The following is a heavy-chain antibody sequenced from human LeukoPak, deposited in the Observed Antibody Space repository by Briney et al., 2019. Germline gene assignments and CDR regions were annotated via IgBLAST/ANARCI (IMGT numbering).Heavy chain of an antibody. CDR3: AREGGAIIDY. J-gene: IGHJ4*02. CDR2: IIPILGIA. D-gene: IGHD3-10*01. Sequence: ASXXVPCKASGGTFSSYTISWVRQAPGQGLEWMGRIIPILGIANYAQKFQGRVTITADKSTSTAYMELSSLRSEDTAVYYCAREGGAIIDYWGQGTLVTVSS. V-gene: IGHV1-69*04. CDR1: GGTFSSYT.